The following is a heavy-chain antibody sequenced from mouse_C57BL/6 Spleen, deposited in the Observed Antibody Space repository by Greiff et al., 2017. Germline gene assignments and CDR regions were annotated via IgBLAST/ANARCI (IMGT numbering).Heavy chain of an antibody. J-gene: IGHJ4*01. CDR2: IYPGDGDT. CDR1: GYAFSSYW. D-gene: IGHD4-1*01. CDR3: ARTGTWDYAMDY. V-gene: IGHV1-80*01. Sequence: QVQLQQSGAELVKPGASVKISCKASGYAFSSYWMNWVKQRPGKGLEWIGQIYPGDGDTNYNGKFKGKATLTAAKSSSTAYMQLSSLTSEDSAVYFGARTGTWDYAMDYWGQGTSVTVSS.